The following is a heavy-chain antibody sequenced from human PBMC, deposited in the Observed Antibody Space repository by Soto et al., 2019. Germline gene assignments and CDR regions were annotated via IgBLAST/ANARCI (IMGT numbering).Heavy chain of an antibody. D-gene: IGHD6-13*01. J-gene: IGHJ4*02. V-gene: IGHV4-59*08. CDR2: IYHSGST. CDR3: ARLLTTWQQLTFDY. Sequence: SETLSLTCTVPGGSISSYSWSWIRQPPGKGLEWIGYIYHSGSTNYNPSLKSRVTISVDTPKKQFSLKLSSVTAADTAVYYCARLLTTWQQLTFDYWGQGTLVTVSS. CDR1: GGSISSYS.